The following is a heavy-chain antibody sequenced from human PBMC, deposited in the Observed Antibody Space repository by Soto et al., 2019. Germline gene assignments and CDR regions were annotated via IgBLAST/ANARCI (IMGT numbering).Heavy chain of an antibody. D-gene: IGHD3-10*01. V-gene: IGHV3-23*01. CDR2: ISGSGGST. CDR3: AKYLLWFGDNYFDY. J-gene: IGHJ4*02. CDR1: GFTSSSYA. Sequence: GGSLRLSCAAPGFTSSSYAMSWVRQAPGKGLEWVSAISGSGGSTYYADSVKGRFTISRDNSKNTLYLQMNSLRAEDTAVYYCAKYLLWFGDNYFDYWGQGTLVTVSS.